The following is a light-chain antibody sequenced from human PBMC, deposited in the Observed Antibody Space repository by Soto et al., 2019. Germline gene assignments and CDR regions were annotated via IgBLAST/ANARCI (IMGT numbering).Light chain of an antibody. J-gene: IGLJ2*01. V-gene: IGLV2-8*01. CDR2: EVT. CDR1: SSDVGGYNY. CDR3: SSYAGSNNLI. Sequence: QSALTQPPSAYGSAGQSVTISCTGTSSDVGGYNYVSWYQQHPGKAPKLMIYEVTKRPSGVPDRFSGSKSGNTASLTVSGLQAEDEADYYCSSYAGSNNLIFGGGTKVTVL.